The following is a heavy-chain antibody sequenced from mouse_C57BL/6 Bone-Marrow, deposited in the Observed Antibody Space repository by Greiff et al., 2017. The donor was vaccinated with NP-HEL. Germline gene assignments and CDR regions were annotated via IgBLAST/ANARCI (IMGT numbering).Heavy chain of an antibody. Sequence: QVQLQQSGAELMKPGASVKLSCKATGYTFTGYWIEWVKQRPGHGLEWIGEILPGSGSTNYNEKFKGKATFTADTSSNTAYMQLSSLTTEESAIYYCARWRLSAITTDWYFDVWGTGTTVTVSS. CDR3: ARWRLSAITTDWYFDV. CDR2: ILPGSGST. CDR1: GYTFTGYW. D-gene: IGHD1-1*01. V-gene: IGHV1-9*01. J-gene: IGHJ1*03.